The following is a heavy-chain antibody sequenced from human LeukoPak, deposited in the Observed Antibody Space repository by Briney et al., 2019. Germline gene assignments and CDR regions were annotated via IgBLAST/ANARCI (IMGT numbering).Heavy chain of an antibody. Sequence: SETLSLTCTVSDGSISTYIWSWIRQTAGKGLEWIGRISDSGSTRYSPSLKSRLTMSVDTSKNQFSLKLDSVTAADTAVYFCARGMAVGYDYNWFDSWGPGTLVTVSS. CDR2: ISDSGST. J-gene: IGHJ5*01. V-gene: IGHV4-4*07. D-gene: IGHD5-12*01. CDR3: ARGMAVGYDYNWFDS. CDR1: DGSISTYI.